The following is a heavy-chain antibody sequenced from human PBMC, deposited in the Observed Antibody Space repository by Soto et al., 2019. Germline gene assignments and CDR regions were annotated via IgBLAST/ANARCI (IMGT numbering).Heavy chain of an antibody. CDR3: LTWSSGTPDY. CDR2: ISGSASST. CDR1: GFTFSSYA. D-gene: IGHD2-8*02. V-gene: IGHV3-23*01. Sequence: EVQLLESGGGLVQPGGPLRLSCAASGFTFSSYAMSWVRQTPGKGLEWVSAISGSASSTYYADSVKGRFTISRDNSQNALYLQINSLRADDTAVYYCLTWSSGTPDYWGQGTLVIVSS. J-gene: IGHJ4*02.